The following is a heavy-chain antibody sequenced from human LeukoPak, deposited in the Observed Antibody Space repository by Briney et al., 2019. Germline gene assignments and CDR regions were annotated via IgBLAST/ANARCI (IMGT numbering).Heavy chain of an antibody. D-gene: IGHD3-10*01. CDR2: IYSGGST. J-gene: IGHJ3*02. Sequence: GGSLRLSCAASGFTVSSNYMSWVRQAPGKGLEWVSVIYSGGSTYYADSVKGRFTISRDNSKNTLYLQMNSLRAEDTAVYYCARAPDRSGSYYGGFDIWGQGTMVTVSS. CDR1: GFTVSSNY. V-gene: IGHV3-53*01. CDR3: ARAPDRSGSYYGGFDI.